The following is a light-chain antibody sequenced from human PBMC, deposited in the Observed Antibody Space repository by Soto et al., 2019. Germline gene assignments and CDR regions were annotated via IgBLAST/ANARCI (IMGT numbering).Light chain of an antibody. J-gene: IGKJ5*01. CDR2: DAF. V-gene: IGKV3-11*01. CDR3: QQRSNWPIT. CDR1: QSVSTY. Sequence: EIVLTQSPATLSLSPGERATLSCRASQSVSTYLAWYQQKPGQAPRLLIYDAFNRATGIPARFSGSGSETDFTLTISSLEPEDFAVYYCQQRSNWPITFGQGTRLEIK.